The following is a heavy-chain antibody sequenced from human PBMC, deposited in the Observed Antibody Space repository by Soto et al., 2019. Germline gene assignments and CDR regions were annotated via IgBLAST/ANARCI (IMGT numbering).Heavy chain of an antibody. CDR2: ISYDGSNK. D-gene: IGHD3-3*01. Sequence: GGSLRLSCAASGFTFSSYGMHWVRQAPGKGLEWVAVISYDGSNKYYADSVKGRFTISRDNSKNTLYLQMNSLRAEDTAVYYCAKDRSNYDFWSGQGGYFDYWGQRTLVTVSS. CDR3: AKDRSNYDFWSGQGGYFDY. V-gene: IGHV3-30*18. J-gene: IGHJ4*02. CDR1: GFTFSSYG.